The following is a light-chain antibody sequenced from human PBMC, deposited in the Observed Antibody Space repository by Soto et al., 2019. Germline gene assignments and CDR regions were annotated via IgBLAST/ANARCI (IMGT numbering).Light chain of an antibody. CDR3: QQLNSYPIT. J-gene: IGKJ5*01. CDR2: AAS. Sequence: IQLTQSPSSLPASVGDRVTITCRASQGISTYLAWYQQKPGKAPKLLIYAASTLQGGVPSRFSGSGSGTDFTLTISSLQPEDFGTYYCQQLNSYPITFGQGTRLEIK. CDR1: QGISTY. V-gene: IGKV1-9*01.